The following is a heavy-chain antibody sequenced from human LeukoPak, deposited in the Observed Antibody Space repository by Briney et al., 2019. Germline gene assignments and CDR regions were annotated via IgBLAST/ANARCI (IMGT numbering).Heavy chain of an antibody. V-gene: IGHV4-59*08. CDR3: ASTYRVLGELEY. CDR2: IYYSGST. D-gene: IGHD3-10*01. CDR1: GGSISSYY. Sequence: SETLSLTCTVSGGSISSYYWSWIRQPPGKGLEWIGYIYYSGSTNYNPSLKSRVTISVDTSKNQFSLKLSSVTAADTAVYYCASTYRVLGELEYWGQGTLVTVSS. J-gene: IGHJ4*02.